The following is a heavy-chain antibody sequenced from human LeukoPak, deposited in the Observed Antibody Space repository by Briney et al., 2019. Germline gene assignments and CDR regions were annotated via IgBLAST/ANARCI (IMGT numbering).Heavy chain of an antibody. CDR3: ARDLTTVTTFGQYFDY. D-gene: IGHD4-17*01. CDR1: GFTFSSYE. CDR2: ISSSGSTI. V-gene: IGHV3-48*03. J-gene: IGHJ4*02. Sequence: GGSLRLSCAASGFTFSSYEMNRVRQAPGKGLEWVSYISSSGSTIYYADSVKGRLTISRDNAKNSLYLQMNSLRAEDTAVYYCARDLTTVTTFGQYFDYWGQGTLVTVSS.